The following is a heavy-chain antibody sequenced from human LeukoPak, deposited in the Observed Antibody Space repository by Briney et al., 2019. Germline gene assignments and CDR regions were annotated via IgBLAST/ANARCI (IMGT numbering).Heavy chain of an antibody. J-gene: IGHJ5*02. Sequence: PSETLSLTCTVSGGSISSSSYYWGWIRQPPGKGLEWIGSIYYSGSTYYNPSLKSRVTIPVDTSKNQFSLKLSSVTAADTAVYYCARVGGWNPNWFDPWGQGTLVTVSS. V-gene: IGHV4-39*07. D-gene: IGHD1-1*01. CDR2: IYYSGST. CDR1: GGSISSSSYY. CDR3: ARVGGWNPNWFDP.